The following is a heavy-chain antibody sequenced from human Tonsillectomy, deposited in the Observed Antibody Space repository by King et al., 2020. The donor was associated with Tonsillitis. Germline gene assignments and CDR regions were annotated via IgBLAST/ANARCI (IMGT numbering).Heavy chain of an antibody. D-gene: IGHD3-3*01. J-gene: IGHJ4*02. CDR2: INHSGST. CDR3: ARERKYYDFWSGYYSPFDY. Sequence: VQLQQWGAGLLKPSETLSLTCAVYGGSFSGYYWSWIRQPPGKGLEWIGEINHSGSTNYNPSLKSRVTISVDTSKNQFSLKLSSVTAADTAVYYCARERKYYDFWSGYYSPFDYWGQGPLVTVSS. V-gene: IGHV4-34*01. CDR1: GGSFSGYY.